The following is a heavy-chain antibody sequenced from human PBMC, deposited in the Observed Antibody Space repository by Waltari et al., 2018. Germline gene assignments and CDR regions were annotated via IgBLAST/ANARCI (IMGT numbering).Heavy chain of an antibody. J-gene: IGHJ5*02. CDR3: ARAQGIAAAGNWFDP. CDR2: INHSGST. Sequence: QVQLQQWGAGLLKPSETLSLTCAVYGGSFSGYHWSWIRQPPGKGLEWIGEINHSGSTNYNPSLKSRVTISVDTSKNQFSLKLSSVTAADTAVYYCARAQGIAAAGNWFDPWGQGTLVTVSS. V-gene: IGHV4-34*01. CDR1: GGSFSGYH. D-gene: IGHD6-13*01.